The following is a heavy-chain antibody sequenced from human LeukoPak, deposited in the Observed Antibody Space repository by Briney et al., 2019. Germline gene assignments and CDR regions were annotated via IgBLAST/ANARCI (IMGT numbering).Heavy chain of an antibody. CDR3: AKAVYDSSGSFDF. CDR2: ISGSGGSP. CDR1: GFSFSTYA. D-gene: IGHD3-22*01. V-gene: IGHV3-23*01. J-gene: IGHJ4*02. Sequence: GGSLRLSCAASGFSFSTYAMAWVRRAPGKGLEWVSGISGSGGSPYYADSVKGRFTISRDTSKNTLYLQMNSLRAEDTAVYYCAKAVYDSSGSFDFWGQGTPVTVSS.